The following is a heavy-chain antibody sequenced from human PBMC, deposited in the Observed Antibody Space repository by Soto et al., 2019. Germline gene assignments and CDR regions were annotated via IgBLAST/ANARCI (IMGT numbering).Heavy chain of an antibody. V-gene: IGHV3-49*04. CDR1: GFTFGDYA. CDR3: TRDRSGGRNPYYGMDV. Sequence: PGGSLRLSCTASGFTFGDYAMSWVRQAPGKGLEWVGFIRSKAYGGTTEYAASVKGRFTISRDDSKSIAYLQMNSLKTEDTAVFYCTRDRSGGRNPYYGMDVWGQGTTVTVSS. D-gene: IGHD3-16*02. J-gene: IGHJ6*02. CDR2: IRSKAYGGTT.